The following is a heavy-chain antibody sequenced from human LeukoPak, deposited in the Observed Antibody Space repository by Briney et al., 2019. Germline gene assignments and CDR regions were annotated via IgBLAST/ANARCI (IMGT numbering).Heavy chain of an antibody. V-gene: IGHV2-70*11. CDR2: IDWDDDK. Sequence: SGPTLVNPTQTLTLTCTFSGFSLSVSGMCVSWIRQPPGKALEWLARIDWDDDKYYRTSLKTRLTISKDTSKNQVVLTMTNMDPVDTATYYCARIRGDSSGYYYSEPYFDYWGQGALVTVSS. D-gene: IGHD3-22*01. CDR1: GFSLSVSGMC. J-gene: IGHJ4*02. CDR3: ARIRGDSSGYYYSEPYFDY.